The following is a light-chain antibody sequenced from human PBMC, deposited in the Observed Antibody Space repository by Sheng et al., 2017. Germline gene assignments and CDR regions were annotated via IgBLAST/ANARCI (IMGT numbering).Light chain of an antibody. CDR3: QQYYSTLGT. CDR1: QGIKNNY. J-gene: IGKJ1*01. Sequence: DIQMTQSPSSLSASVGDRVTITCRASQGIKNNYIAWHQQKPGKAPKLLVLAASMLNSGVPSRFSGSGSGTDYTLTISSLQPEDFATYYCQQYYSTLGTFGQGTKVEIK. CDR2: AAS. V-gene: IGKV1-NL1*01.